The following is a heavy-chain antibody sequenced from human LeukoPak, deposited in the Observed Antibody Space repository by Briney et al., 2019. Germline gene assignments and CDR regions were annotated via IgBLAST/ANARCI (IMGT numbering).Heavy chain of an antibody. D-gene: IGHD1-1*01. V-gene: IGHV3-66*01. CDR2: IYRGGGT. Sequence: GGSLRLSCESGFTVSSNYMNWVRQAPGKGLEWVSVIYRGGGTYYADSVKGRFTISRDNAKNSLYLQMNSLRAEDTAVYYCARGNGGRIDYWGQGTLVTVSS. CDR3: ARGNGGRIDY. CDR1: FTVSSNY. J-gene: IGHJ4*02.